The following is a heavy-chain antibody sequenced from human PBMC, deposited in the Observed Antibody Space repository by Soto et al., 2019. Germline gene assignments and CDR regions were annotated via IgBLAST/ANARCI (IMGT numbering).Heavy chain of an antibody. J-gene: IGHJ5*02. Sequence: SETLSLTCTVSGDSIRSGIYYWGWIRQSPGKGLEWIGEFNPGGSTNYNPSLKSRLTISADRSTSQVSLRLTSVTAADAAVYFCARSAASFGGASYLGAWGQGTLVTVS. D-gene: IGHD1-26*01. CDR3: ARSAASFGGASYLGA. CDR1: GDSIRSGIYY. CDR2: FNPGGST. V-gene: IGHV4-39*01.